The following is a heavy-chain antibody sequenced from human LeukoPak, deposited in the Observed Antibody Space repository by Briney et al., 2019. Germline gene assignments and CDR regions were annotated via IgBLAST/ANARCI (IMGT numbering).Heavy chain of an antibody. CDR3: ASNIVVVPAAMDLGYYGMDV. CDR1: GGSISSYY. V-gene: IGHV4-59*01. CDR2: IYYSGST. J-gene: IGHJ6*02. D-gene: IGHD2-2*01. Sequence: SETLSLTCTVSGGSISSYYWSWIRQPPGKGLEWIGYIYYSGSTNYNPSLKSRVTISVDTSKNQFSLKLSSMTAADTAVYYCASNIVVVPAAMDLGYYGMDVWGQGTTVTVSS.